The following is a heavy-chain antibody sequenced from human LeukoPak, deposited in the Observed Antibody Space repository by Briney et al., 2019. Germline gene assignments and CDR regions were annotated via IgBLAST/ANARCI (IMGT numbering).Heavy chain of an antibody. Sequence: QPGGSLRLSCAGSGFTFRSYAMNWVRHAPGKGLEWVSLISGGGGSTHYADSVKGRFTISRDNAKNSLYLQMNSLRAEDTAVYYCARGSPPDSSVDYWGQGTLVTVSS. CDR3: ARGSPPDSSVDY. CDR2: ISGGGGST. CDR1: GFTFRSYA. V-gene: IGHV3-48*01. D-gene: IGHD6-6*01. J-gene: IGHJ4*02.